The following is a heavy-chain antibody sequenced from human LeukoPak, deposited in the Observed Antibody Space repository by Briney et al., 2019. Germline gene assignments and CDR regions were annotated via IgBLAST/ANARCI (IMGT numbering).Heavy chain of an antibody. Sequence: PSETLSLTCTVSGGSISSYYWSWIRQPPGKGLEWIGYIYYSGSTNYNPSLKSRVTISVDTSKNQFSLKLSSVTAADTAVYYCARRPPGYSSGWYYFDYWGQGTLVTVSS. D-gene: IGHD6-19*01. CDR3: ARRPPGYSSGWYYFDY. CDR2: IYYSGST. CDR1: GGSISSYY. J-gene: IGHJ4*02. V-gene: IGHV4-59*01.